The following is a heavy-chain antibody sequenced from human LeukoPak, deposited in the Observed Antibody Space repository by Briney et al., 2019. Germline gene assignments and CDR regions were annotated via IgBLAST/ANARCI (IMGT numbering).Heavy chain of an antibody. Sequence: PSETLSLTCTVSGGSISSRTYFWGWIRQPPGKGLEWIGNIYYSSWSTYYNPSLKSRVTISVDTSKNQFSLKLSSVTAADTAVYYCASQVYCSAGSSYSNFWGQGTLVTVSS. V-gene: IGHV4-39*01. CDR3: ASQVYCSAGSSYSNF. CDR1: GGSISSRTYF. CDR2: IYYSSWST. J-gene: IGHJ4*02. D-gene: IGHD2-15*01.